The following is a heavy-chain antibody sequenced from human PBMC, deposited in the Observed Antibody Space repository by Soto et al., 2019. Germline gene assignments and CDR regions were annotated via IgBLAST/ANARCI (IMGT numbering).Heavy chain of an antibody. CDR1: GGSISPSPSC. CDR2: TTYLWPP. Sequence: SETLSLTCRASGGSISPSPSCCGCLRQAAGRGRVWIATTTYLWPPEYNPSLKCRVTRAVYRSRNLLSLQMNYVTDPDTAVYYCANYFMSRPWFYTWGQGTLVTVSS. D-gene: IGHD6-6*01. CDR3: ANYFMSRPWFYT. J-gene: IGHJ5*02. V-gene: IGHV4-39*02.